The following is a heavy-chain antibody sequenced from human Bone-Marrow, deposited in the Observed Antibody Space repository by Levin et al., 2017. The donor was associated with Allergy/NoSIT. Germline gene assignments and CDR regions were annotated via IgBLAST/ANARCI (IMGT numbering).Heavy chain of an antibody. D-gene: IGHD3-22*01. Sequence: GESLKISCAASGFTFSNYAMSWVRQAPGKGLEWVSAISGSGRSTYYAGSVKGRFTISRDNFKNTLFLQMDSLRAEDTAVYYCAKDTPPYYYDSSGDYLDYWGQGTLVTVSS. CDR2: ISGSGRST. J-gene: IGHJ4*02. CDR3: AKDTPPYYYDSSGDYLDY. V-gene: IGHV3-23*01. CDR1: GFTFSNYA.